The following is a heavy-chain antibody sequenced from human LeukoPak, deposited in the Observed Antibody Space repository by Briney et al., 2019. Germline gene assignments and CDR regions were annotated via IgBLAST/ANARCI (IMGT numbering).Heavy chain of an antibody. V-gene: IGHV3-74*01. CDR2: INTDGSST. J-gene: IGHJ4*02. Sequence: GSLRLSCAASGFTFSSYWMHWVRQAPGKGLVWVSRINTDGSSTSYADSVKGRFTISRDNAKNTLYLQMNSLRAEDTAVYYCARERPAAIRGSFDYWGQGTLVTVSS. D-gene: IGHD2-2*02. CDR1: GFTFSSYW. CDR3: ARERPAAIRGSFDY.